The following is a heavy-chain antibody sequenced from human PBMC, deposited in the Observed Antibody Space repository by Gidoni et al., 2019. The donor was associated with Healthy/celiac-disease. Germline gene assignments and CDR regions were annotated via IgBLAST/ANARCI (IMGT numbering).Heavy chain of an antibody. CDR1: GFTFSSYA. CDR3: AKVSEYYDFADGYMDV. Sequence: EVQLLESGGGLVQPGGSLRLSCAASGFTFSSYAMSWVRQAPGKGLEWVSAISGSGGSTYYADSVKGRFTISRDNSKNTLYLQMNSLRAEDTAVYYCAKVSEYYDFADGYMDVWGKGTTVTVSS. V-gene: IGHV3-23*01. J-gene: IGHJ6*03. CDR2: ISGSGGST. D-gene: IGHD3-3*01.